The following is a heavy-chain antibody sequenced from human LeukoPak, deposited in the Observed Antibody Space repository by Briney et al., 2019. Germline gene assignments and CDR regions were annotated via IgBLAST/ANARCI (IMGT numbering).Heavy chain of an antibody. CDR1: GLTVSKYW. V-gene: IGHV3-74*01. CDR3: TRDANHYGGMDV. Sequence: GGSLRLSCAVSGLTVSKYWMRWVRQVPGKGLVWVSRIHSDGSTTNYADSVKGRFTITRDSPKNTLCLEMNSLRVEDTAVYYCTRDANHYGGMDVWGQGTTVTVSS. CDR2: IHSDGSTT. J-gene: IGHJ6*02.